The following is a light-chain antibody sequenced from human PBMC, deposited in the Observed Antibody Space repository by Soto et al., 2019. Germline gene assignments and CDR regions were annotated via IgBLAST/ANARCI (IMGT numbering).Light chain of an antibody. CDR1: SSNIGAGYD. J-gene: IGLJ1*01. Sequence: QSVLTRPPSVSGAPGQRVTISCTGGSSNIGAGYDVHWYQQLPGTAPKLLIYGNSNRPSGVPDRFSGSKSGTSASLAITGLQAEDEADYYCQSYDSSFYVFGTGTKVTVL. CDR2: GNS. CDR3: QSYDSSFYV. V-gene: IGLV1-40*01.